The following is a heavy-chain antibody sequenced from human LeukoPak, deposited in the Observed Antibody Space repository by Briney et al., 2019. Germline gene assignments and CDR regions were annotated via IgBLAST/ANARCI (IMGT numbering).Heavy chain of an antibody. V-gene: IGHV3-23*01. D-gene: IGHD6-6*01. CDR1: EFTFSNYA. Sequence: PGGSLRLSCAASEFTFSNYAMSWVRQAPGKGLEWVSSISGSGDSTYYADSVKGRFTISRDNSKNTLYLQMNSLRAEDTAVYYCARRPSWGSSSELFDYWGQGTLVTVSS. CDR2: ISGSGDST. J-gene: IGHJ4*02. CDR3: ARRPSWGSSSELFDY.